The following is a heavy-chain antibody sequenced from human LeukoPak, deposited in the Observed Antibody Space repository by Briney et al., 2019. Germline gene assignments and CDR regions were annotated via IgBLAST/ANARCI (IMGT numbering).Heavy chain of an antibody. D-gene: IGHD3-10*01. V-gene: IGHV3-48*04. CDR3: ARDLTVTMGGDYYYYYGMDV. J-gene: IGHJ6*02. Sequence: PGGSLRLSCAASGFTFSSYSMNWVRQAPGKGLEWVSYISSSSSTIYYADSVKGRFTISRDNAKNSLYLQMNSLRAEDTAVYYCARDLTVTMGGDYYYYYGMDVWGQGTTVTVSS. CDR2: ISSSSSTI. CDR1: GFTFSSYS.